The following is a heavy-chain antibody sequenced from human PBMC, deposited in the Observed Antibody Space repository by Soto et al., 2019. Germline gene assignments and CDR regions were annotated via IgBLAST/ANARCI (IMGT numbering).Heavy chain of an antibody. J-gene: IGHJ5*02. CDR3: ARGAYLNWFDP. V-gene: IGHV3-48*01. CDR1: GFTFSSYS. CDR2: ISSSSSTI. Sequence: EVQLVESGGGLVQPGGSLRLSCGASGFTFSSYSMNWVRQAPGKGLEWVSYISSSSSTIYYADSVKGRFTISRDNAKNSLYLQMNNMRAEDTAVYYCARGAYLNWFDPWGQGTLVTVSS.